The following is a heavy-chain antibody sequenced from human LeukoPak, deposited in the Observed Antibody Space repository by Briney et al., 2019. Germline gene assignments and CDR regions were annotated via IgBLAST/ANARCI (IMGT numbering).Heavy chain of an antibody. CDR2: ISPGGGTT. Sequence: SGGSLRLSCVVSGFSFGSEAMSWGGQVPGRGLEWVSSISPGGGTTYYADSVKGRFTISRDNSKNTLYLQMNSLRAEDTAVYYCAKDPRIAARPGYWGQGTLVTVSS. CDR3: AKDPRIAARPGY. J-gene: IGHJ4*02. CDR1: GFSFGSEA. V-gene: IGHV3-23*01. D-gene: IGHD6-6*01.